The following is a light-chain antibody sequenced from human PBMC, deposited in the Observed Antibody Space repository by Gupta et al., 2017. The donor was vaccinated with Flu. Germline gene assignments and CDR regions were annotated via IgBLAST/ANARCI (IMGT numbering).Light chain of an antibody. CDR2: KVS. V-gene: IGKV2-30*01. J-gene: IGKJ2*01. CDR3: MQTTRWPT. CDR1: QSLVYSDGDTY. Sequence: ISCRASQSLVYSDGDTYLTWFHQRPGQSPRRLIYKVSNRDSGVPDRFSGSGSDTDVTLKISRVEAEDVGVYYCMQTTRWPTFGQGTKLEIK.